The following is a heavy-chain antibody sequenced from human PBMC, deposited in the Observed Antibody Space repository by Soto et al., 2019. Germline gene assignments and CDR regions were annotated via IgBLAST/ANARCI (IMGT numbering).Heavy chain of an antibody. CDR3: ARGEYYYDSSGYYYDDY. CDR1: GGSISSGGYY. CDR2: IYYSGST. Sequence: KPSETLSLTCTVSGGSISSGGYYWSWIRQHPGKGLEWIGYIYYSGSTYYNPSLKSRVTISVDTSKNQFSLKLSSVTAADTAVYYCARGEYYYDSSGYYYDDYWGQGTLVTVSS. V-gene: IGHV4-31*03. D-gene: IGHD3-22*01. J-gene: IGHJ4*02.